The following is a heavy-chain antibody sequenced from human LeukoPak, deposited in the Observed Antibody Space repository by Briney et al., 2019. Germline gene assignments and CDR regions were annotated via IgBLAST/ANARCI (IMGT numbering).Heavy chain of an antibody. Sequence: PGGSLRLSCAASGFTFSSYGMHWVRQAPGKGLEWVAFIRYDGSNKYYADSVKGRFTISRDNSKNTLYLQVNSLRAEDTAVYYCARRSSSWYPNDYWGQGTLVTVSS. CDR1: GFTFSSYG. CDR2: IRYDGSNK. CDR3: ARRSSSWYPNDY. V-gene: IGHV3-30*02. D-gene: IGHD6-13*01. J-gene: IGHJ4*02.